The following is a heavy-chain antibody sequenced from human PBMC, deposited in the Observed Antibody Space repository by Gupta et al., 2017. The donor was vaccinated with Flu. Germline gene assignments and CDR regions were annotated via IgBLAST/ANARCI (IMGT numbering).Heavy chain of an antibody. J-gene: IGHJ5*02. Sequence: SGFTFSSYSMNWVRQAPGKGLEWVSYISSSSSTIYYADSVKGRFTISRDNAKNSLYLQMNSLRAEDTAVYYCARVVVPSAIDWFDPWGQGTLVTVSS. CDR3: ARVVVPSAIDWFDP. CDR1: GFTFSSYS. V-gene: IGHV3-48*01. D-gene: IGHD2-2*01. CDR2: ISSSSSTI.